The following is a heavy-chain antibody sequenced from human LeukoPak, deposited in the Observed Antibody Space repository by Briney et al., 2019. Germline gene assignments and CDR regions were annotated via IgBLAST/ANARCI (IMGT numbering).Heavy chain of an antibody. CDR3: ASHVTVLGTRGFDS. D-gene: IGHD6-19*01. CDR1: GDSITSHSW. Sequence: ASETLSLTCAVSGDSITSHSWWSWVRQPPGKGLEWIGEVHHGGASNYDPSLESRVTISVDKSKNRFSLNLRSVTAADTATYYCASHVTVLGTRGFDSWGRGTLVTVS. CDR2: VHHGGAS. V-gene: IGHV4-4*02. J-gene: IGHJ4*02.